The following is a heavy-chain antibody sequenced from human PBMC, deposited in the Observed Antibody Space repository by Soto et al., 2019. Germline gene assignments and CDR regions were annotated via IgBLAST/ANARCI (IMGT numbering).Heavy chain of an antibody. D-gene: IGHD1-1*01. J-gene: IGHJ1*01. CDR2: VYYSGGT. Sequence: SETLSLTCTVSGGSISSRSNYWGWIRQPPGKGLEWIGSVYYSGGTYYNPSLKSRVAISIDTSKNQFSLELSFVTAADTAVYYCAREGPPIRAHNTPEYFPQWGQGTLVTVSS. CDR3: AREGPPIRAHNTPEYFPQ. V-gene: IGHV4-39*02. CDR1: GGSISSRSNY.